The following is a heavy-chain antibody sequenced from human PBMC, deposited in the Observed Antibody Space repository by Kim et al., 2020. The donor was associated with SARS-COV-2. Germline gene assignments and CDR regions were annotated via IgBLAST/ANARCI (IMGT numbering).Heavy chain of an antibody. J-gene: IGHJ4*02. CDR1: GFTFNTYA. CDR3: ARWVHPGHFDY. CDR2: LRTIGGTT. Sequence: GGSLRLSCAATGFTFNTYAMSWVRQAPGKGLEWVSSLRTIGGTTYHADSVKGRFTISRDGSKDSLYLQMNSLRAEDTAVYYCARWVHPGHFDYWGQGTLV. V-gene: IGHV3-23*01.